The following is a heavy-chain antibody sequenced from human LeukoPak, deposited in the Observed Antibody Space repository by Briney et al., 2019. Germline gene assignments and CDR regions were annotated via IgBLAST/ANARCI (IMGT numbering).Heavy chain of an antibody. Sequence: ASVKVSCKASGYTFTSYGISWVRQAPGQGLEWMGWISAYNGNTNYAQKLQGRVTMTTDTSTSTAYMELRSLRSDDTAVYYCARIYYYGSGSYYKTHYYGMDVWAKGPRSPSP. D-gene: IGHD3-10*01. CDR1: GYTFTSYG. CDR2: ISAYNGNT. V-gene: IGHV1-18*01. J-gene: IGHJ6*02. CDR3: ARIYYYGSGSYYKTHYYGMDV.